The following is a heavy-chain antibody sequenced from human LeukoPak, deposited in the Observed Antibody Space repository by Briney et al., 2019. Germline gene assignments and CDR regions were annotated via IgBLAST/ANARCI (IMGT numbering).Heavy chain of an antibody. V-gene: IGHV3-33*03. CDR2: IWYDGSNK. CDR3: AKDRRRFLESFDY. Sequence: GGSLRLSCAASGFTFSSYGMHWVRQAPGKGLEWVAVIWYDGSNKYYADSVKGRFTISRDKSKNTLYLQMNSLRAEDTAVYYCAKDRRRFLESFDYWGQGTLVTVSS. CDR1: GFTFSSYG. D-gene: IGHD3-3*01. J-gene: IGHJ4*02.